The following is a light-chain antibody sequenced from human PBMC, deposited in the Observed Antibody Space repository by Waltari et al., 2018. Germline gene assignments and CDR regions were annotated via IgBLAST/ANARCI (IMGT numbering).Light chain of an antibody. J-gene: IGKJ4*01. Sequence: DIQMTQSPSSLSASVGDSVPITCQASQDINNYLNWYQQKPGKTPKLLIYDASNLETGVPSRFSGNGSETTFTFTISSLQPEDIATYYYQQFHSLLTFGGGTKVEIK. CDR2: DAS. CDR1: QDINNY. V-gene: IGKV1-33*01. CDR3: QQFHSLLT.